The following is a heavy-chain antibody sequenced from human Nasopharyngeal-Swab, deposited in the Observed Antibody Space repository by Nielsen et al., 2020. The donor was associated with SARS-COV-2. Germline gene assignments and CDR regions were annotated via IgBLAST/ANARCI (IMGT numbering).Heavy chain of an antibody. J-gene: IGHJ4*02. Sequence: GGSLRFSCAASGFSFGDYAMHWVRQPPGKGLEWVSGISWNSGYIGHADSVEGRFTISRDNAKNSLYLQMNSLRPEDTALYYCVKDGDSGYDYLGYWGQGTLVTVSS. CDR3: VKDGDSGYDYLGY. V-gene: IGHV3-9*01. D-gene: IGHD5-12*01. CDR1: GFSFGDYA. CDR2: ISWNSGYI.